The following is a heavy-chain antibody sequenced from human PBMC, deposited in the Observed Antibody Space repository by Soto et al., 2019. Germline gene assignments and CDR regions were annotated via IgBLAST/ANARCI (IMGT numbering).Heavy chain of an antibody. CDR3: ARAQGYGDYERYFDY. CDR1: GGSISSGGYY. CDR2: LYYSGST. J-gene: IGHJ4*02. V-gene: IGHV4-31*03. Sequence: QVQLQESGPGLVKPSQTLSLTCTVSGGSISSGGYYWSWIRQHPGKGLEWVGYLYYSGSTYYNPSLTSRITISVDTSKNQFSLKLTSVTAADTAVYYCARAQGYGDYERYFDYWGQGTLVTVSS. D-gene: IGHD4-17*01.